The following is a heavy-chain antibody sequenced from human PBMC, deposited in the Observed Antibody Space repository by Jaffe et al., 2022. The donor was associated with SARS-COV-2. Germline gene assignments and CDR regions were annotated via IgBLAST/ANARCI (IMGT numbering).Heavy chain of an antibody. CDR3: ARHNIGRDGYNRDDAFDI. V-gene: IGHV5-51*01. CDR2: IYPGDSDT. CDR1: GYSFTSYW. Sequence: EVQLVQSGAEVKKPGESLKISCKGSGYSFTSYWIGWVRQMPGKGLEWMGIIYPGDSDTRYSPSFQGQVTISADKSISTAYLQWSSLKASDTAMYYCARHNIGRDGYNRDDAFDIWGQGTMVTVSS. D-gene: IGHD5-12*01. J-gene: IGHJ3*02.